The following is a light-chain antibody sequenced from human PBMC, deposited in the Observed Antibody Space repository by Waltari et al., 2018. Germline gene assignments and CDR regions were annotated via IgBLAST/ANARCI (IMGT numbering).Light chain of an antibody. V-gene: IGKV1-NL1*01. CDR3: QQYYSLLLT. J-gene: IGKJ4*01. Sequence: DIQMTQSPFSLSASVGDRVTITCRASQGISSSLAWYQQKPGEAPKVLLYTASRLESGVPSRFSGSGSGTAYTLTISSLQPEDFATYYCQQYYSLLLTFGGGTKVEIK. CDR1: QGISSS. CDR2: TAS.